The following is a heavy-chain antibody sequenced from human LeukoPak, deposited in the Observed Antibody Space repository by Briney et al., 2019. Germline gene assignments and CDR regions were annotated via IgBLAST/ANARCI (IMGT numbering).Heavy chain of an antibody. Sequence: PGRSLRLSCAASRFTFSSYGMHWVRQAPGKGLEWVAVIWHDGSNKYYADSVKGRFTISRDNSKNTLYLQMNSLRAEDTAVYYCAKNPRSYDSSGYYYPDPWGQGTLVTVSS. J-gene: IGHJ5*02. D-gene: IGHD3-22*01. CDR1: RFTFSSYG. CDR3: AKNPRSYDSSGYYYPDP. V-gene: IGHV3-33*06. CDR2: IWHDGSNK.